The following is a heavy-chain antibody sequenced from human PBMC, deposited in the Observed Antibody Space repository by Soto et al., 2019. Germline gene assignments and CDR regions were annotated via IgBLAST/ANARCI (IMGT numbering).Heavy chain of an antibody. D-gene: IGHD3-10*01. CDR1: GLTVSHNY. Sequence: GGSLRLTCVASGLTVSHNYMAWVRQAPEMGLEWVSILYTEGTTYYTDSVKGRFTISRDSSKNTLFLQMDSLRAEDTAVYYCVRPRPSGENYGMDVWGQGTTVTVSS. CDR2: LYTEGTT. V-gene: IGHV3-53*01. J-gene: IGHJ6*02. CDR3: VRPRPSGENYGMDV.